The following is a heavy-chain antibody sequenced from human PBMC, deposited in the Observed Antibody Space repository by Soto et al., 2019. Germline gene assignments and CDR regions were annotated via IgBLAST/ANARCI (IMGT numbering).Heavy chain of an antibody. CDR2: IYWDDDK. CDR1: GFSLSTSGVG. J-gene: IGHJ6*02. V-gene: IGHV2-5*02. CDR3: AYLPCSGGSCYWFSYSGMDV. Sequence: QITLKESGPTLVKPTQTLTLTCTFSGFSLSTSGVGVAWIRQPPGKALEWLALIYWDDDKRYRPSLETRLTIPNDTSQNQVVLTMTNMASVDTATYYCAYLPCSGGSCYWFSYSGMDVWGQGTTVTVSS. D-gene: IGHD2-15*01.